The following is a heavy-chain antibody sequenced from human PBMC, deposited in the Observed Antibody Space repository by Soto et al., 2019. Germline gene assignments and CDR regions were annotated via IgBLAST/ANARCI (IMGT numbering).Heavy chain of an antibody. CDR1: GFTFSDYY. D-gene: IGHD3-10*01. CDR2: ISYSSDYT. J-gene: IGHJ2*01. CDR3: ARDGSGNTSYWYFDL. V-gene: IGHV3-11*06. Sequence: QVRLAASGGGLVKPGGSLRLSCAASGFTFSDYYMTWIRQAPGKGLEWVSYISYSSDYTKYADSVKGRFTISGDNAKNSLYLQINDLRAEDTALYYCARDGSGNTSYWYFDLWGRGTLVTVSA.